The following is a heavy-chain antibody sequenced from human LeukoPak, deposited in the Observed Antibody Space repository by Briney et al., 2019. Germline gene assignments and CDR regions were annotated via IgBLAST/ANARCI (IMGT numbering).Heavy chain of an antibody. J-gene: IGHJ6*03. CDR3: ARGYGGYDLIEPHYYMDV. D-gene: IGHD5-12*01. Sequence: SVKVSCKASGGTFSSYAISWVRQAPGQGLEWMGGIIPIFGTADYAQKFQGRVTITADESTSTAYMELSSLRSEDTAVYYCARGYGGYDLIEPHYYMDVWGKGTTVTISS. V-gene: IGHV1-69*01. CDR2: IIPIFGTA. CDR1: GGTFSSYA.